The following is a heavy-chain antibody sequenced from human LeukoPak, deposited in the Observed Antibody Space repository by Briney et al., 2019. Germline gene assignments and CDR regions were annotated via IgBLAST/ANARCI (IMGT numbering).Heavy chain of an antibody. CDR3: ARHSEAAAFSGGVDI. CDR1: GYSFTSYW. CDR2: IYPGDSDT. J-gene: IGHJ3*02. V-gene: IGHV5-51*01. D-gene: IGHD6-13*01. Sequence: GESLKISCKGSGYSFTSYWIGWVRQMPGKGLEWMGIIYPGDSDTRYSPSFQGQVTISADKSISTAYLQWSSLKASDTAMYYCARHSEAAAFSGGVDIWGQGTMVTVSS.